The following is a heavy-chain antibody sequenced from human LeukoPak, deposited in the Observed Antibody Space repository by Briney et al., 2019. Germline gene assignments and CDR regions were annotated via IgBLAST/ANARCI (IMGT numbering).Heavy chain of an antibody. D-gene: IGHD2-2*01. CDR2: IIPILGIA. J-gene: IGHJ4*02. V-gene: IGHV1-69*04. CDR3: ARSFHCSSTSCFLDY. Sequence: GASVKVSCKASGGTSSSYAISWVRQAPGQGLEWMGRIIPILGIANYAQKFQGRVTITADKSTSTAYMELSSLRSEDTAVYYCARSFHCSSTSCFLDYWGQGTLVTVSS. CDR1: GGTSSSYA.